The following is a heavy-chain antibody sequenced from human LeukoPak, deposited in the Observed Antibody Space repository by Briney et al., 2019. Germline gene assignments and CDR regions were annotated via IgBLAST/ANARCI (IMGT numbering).Heavy chain of an antibody. J-gene: IGHJ6*03. D-gene: IGHD1-1*01. CDR3: ARGQLERVYYYYYMDV. Sequence: ASVKVSCKASGYTFTSYGISWERQAPGQGLEWMGWISAYNGNTNYAQKLQGRVTMTTDTSTSTAYMELRSLRSDDTAVYYCARGQLERVYYYYYMDVWGKGTTVTISS. CDR2: ISAYNGNT. V-gene: IGHV1-18*01. CDR1: GYTFTSYG.